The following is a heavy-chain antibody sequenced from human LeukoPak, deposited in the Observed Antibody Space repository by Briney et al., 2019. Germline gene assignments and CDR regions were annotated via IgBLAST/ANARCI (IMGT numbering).Heavy chain of an antibody. CDR1: GFTFSNYA. Sequence: GGSLRLSCAASGFTFSNYAMSWVRQAPGKGLEWVSAIGGSAANTYYADSVKGRFTISRDNSGNMLYLQMNSLRAEDTAVYYCAKNVQYSSSPFDYWGQGTLVTVSS. J-gene: IGHJ4*02. CDR2: IGGSAANT. V-gene: IGHV3-23*01. D-gene: IGHD6-6*01. CDR3: AKNVQYSSSPFDY.